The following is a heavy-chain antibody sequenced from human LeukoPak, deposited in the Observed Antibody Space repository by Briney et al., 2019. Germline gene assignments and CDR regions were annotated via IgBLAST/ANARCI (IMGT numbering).Heavy chain of an antibody. Sequence: EGSLRLSCAASGFTFSSYGMHWVRQAPGKGLEWVAVISYDGSNKYYADSVKGRFTISRDNSKNTLYLQMNSLRAEDTAVYYCAKVRSPRRIAAAGIVDYWGQGTLVAVSS. CDR2: ISYDGSNK. D-gene: IGHD6-13*01. CDR3: AKVRSPRRIAAAGIVDY. J-gene: IGHJ4*02. CDR1: GFTFSSYG. V-gene: IGHV3-30*18.